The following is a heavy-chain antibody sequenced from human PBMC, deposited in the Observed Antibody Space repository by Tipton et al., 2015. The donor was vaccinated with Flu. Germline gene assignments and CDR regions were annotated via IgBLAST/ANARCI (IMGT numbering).Heavy chain of an antibody. Sequence: TLSLTCTVSGGSITSHYWSWIRQPPGKGLEWIGYIYHSGTTNYNPSPNSRVTISVDTSKTHFSLKLSSVTAADTAVYYCARVLVRGEIVGYAFDIWGQGTMVIVSS. CDR1: GGSITSHY. CDR3: ARVLVRGEIVGYAFDI. CDR2: IYHSGTT. V-gene: IGHV4-59*11. J-gene: IGHJ3*02. D-gene: IGHD3-10*01.